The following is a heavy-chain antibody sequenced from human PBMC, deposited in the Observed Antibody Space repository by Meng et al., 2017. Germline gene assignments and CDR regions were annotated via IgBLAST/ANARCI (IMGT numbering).Heavy chain of an antibody. V-gene: IGHV1-18*01. J-gene: IGHJ5*02. D-gene: IGHD3-10*01. CDR1: GYTFTSYG. CDR3: ARVRPDEPPLLWFGELLFGWFDP. CDR2: ISAYNGNT. Sequence: ASVKVSCKASGYTFTSYGISWVRQAPGQGLEWRGWISAYNGNTNYAQKLQGRVTMTTDTCTSTAYMELRSLRSDDTAVYYCARVRPDEPPLLWFGELLFGWFDPWGQGTLVTVSS.